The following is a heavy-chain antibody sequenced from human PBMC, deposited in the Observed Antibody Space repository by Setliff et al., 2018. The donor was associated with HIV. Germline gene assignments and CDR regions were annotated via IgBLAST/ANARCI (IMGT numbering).Heavy chain of an antibody. D-gene: IGHD3-16*02. CDR2: IYYSGIP. CDR3: AREIVRVALDI. V-gene: IGHV4-39*02. Sequence: SETLSLTCTVSGGSISSSSYYWGWIRQPPGKGLEWIGSIYYSGIPYYNPSLKSRVTISVDKSRSQFSLNLTSVTAPDTAVYYCAREIVRVALDIWGPGTAVTVSS. J-gene: IGHJ3*02. CDR1: GGSISSSSYY.